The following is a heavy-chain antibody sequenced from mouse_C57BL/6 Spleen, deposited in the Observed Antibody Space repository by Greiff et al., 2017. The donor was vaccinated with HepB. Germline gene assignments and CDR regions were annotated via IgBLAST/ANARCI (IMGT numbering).Heavy chain of an antibody. J-gene: IGHJ2*01. Sequence: EVKLMESGGGLVKPGGSLKLSCAASGFTFSDYGMHWVRQAPEKGLEWVAYISSGSSTIYYADNVKGRFTISRDNAKNTLFLQMTSLRSEDTAMYYCARPYFDYWGQGTTLTVSS. CDR3: ARPYFDY. CDR1: GFTFSDYG. CDR2: ISSGSSTI. V-gene: IGHV5-17*01.